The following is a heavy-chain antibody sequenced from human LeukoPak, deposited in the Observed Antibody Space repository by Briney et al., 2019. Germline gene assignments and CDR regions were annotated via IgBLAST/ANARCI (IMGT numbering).Heavy chain of an antibody. CDR1: GFTFGGYS. D-gene: IGHD6-19*01. Sequence: GGSLRLSCAASGFTFGGYSMNWVRQAPGKGLEWVSVIFSGGGTYYTGSVKGRFTISRDNSKNTLYLQMNSLRAEDTAVYYCARDTGGSGWYSDYWGQGTLVTVSS. CDR2: IFSGGGT. J-gene: IGHJ4*02. V-gene: IGHV3-53*01. CDR3: ARDTGGSGWYSDY.